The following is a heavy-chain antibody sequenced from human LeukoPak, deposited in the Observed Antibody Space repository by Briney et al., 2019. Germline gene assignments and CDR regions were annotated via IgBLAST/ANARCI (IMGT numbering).Heavy chain of an antibody. V-gene: IGHV4-34*01. CDR1: GGSFSGYY. D-gene: IGHD1-26*01. CDR2: INHSGST. J-gene: IGHJ2*01. CDR3: ARGLGRDFDL. Sequence: PSETLSLTCAVYGGSFSGYYWSWIRQPPGQGLEWIGDINHSGSTNSNPSLKSRVTISVDTSKNQFSLNLSSVTAADTAVYYCARGLGRDFDLWGRGTLVTVSS.